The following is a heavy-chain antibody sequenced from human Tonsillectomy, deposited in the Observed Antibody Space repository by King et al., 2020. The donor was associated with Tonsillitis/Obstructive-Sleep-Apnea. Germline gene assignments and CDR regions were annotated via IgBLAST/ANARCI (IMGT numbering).Heavy chain of an antibody. CDR1: GYTFTGYY. Sequence: VQLVQSGAEVKKPGASGKVSCKASGYTFTGYYMHWVRQAPGQGLEWMGWINPNSGGPNYAQKFQGWVTMTRDTSISTAYMGLSRLRSDDTAVYYCARGSRHYYDSSGFQNYYYYMDVWGKGTTVTVSS. J-gene: IGHJ6*03. CDR3: ARGSRHYYDSSGFQNYYYYMDV. D-gene: IGHD3-22*01. CDR2: INPNSGGP. V-gene: IGHV1-2*04.